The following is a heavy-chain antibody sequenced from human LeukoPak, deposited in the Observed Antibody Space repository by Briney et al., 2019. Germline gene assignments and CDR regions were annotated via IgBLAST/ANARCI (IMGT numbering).Heavy chain of an antibody. CDR3: ARNGGSGTYYDGSFDY. CDR1: RGSISSYY. D-gene: IGHD1-26*01. Sequence: SETLSLTCTVSRGSISSYYWSWIRQSAGKGLEWIGRIYTSGSTNYNPSLKSRVTMSVDTSKNQFSLKLSSVTAADTAVYYCARNGGSGTYYDGSFDYWGQGTLVTVSS. J-gene: IGHJ4*02. CDR2: IYTSGST. V-gene: IGHV4-4*07.